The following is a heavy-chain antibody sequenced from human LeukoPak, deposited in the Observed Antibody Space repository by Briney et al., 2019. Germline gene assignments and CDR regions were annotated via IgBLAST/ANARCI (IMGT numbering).Heavy chain of an antibody. J-gene: IGHJ4*02. CDR1: GGSFSGYY. V-gene: IGHV4-34*01. CDR2: INHSGST. Sequence: SETLSLTCAVYGGSFSGYYWSWIRQPPGKGLEWIGEINHSGSTNYNPSLKSRVTISVDTSKNQFSLKLSSVTAADTAVYYCARSRGVYYFDYWGQGILVTVSS. CDR3: ARSRGVYYFDY. D-gene: IGHD1-26*01.